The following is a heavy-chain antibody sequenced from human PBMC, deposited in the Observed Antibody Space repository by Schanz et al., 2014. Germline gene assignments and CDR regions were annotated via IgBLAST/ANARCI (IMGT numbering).Heavy chain of an antibody. D-gene: IGHD4-17*01. CDR2: IRNDGNNK. V-gene: IGHV3-30*02. J-gene: IGHJ4*02. CDR3: AKAPYADYGYFHH. Sequence: QVQLVESGGGVVQPGGSLRLSCAASGFTFSFSGMQWVRQAPGKGLEWVAFIRNDGNNKYYADSVKGRFTISRDNSKNTLYLQMSSLRGEDTAVYYCAKAPYADYGYFHHWGQGTLVTVSS. CDR1: GFTFSFSG.